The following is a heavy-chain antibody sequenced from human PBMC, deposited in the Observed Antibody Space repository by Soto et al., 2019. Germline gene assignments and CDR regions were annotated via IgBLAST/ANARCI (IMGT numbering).Heavy chain of an antibody. J-gene: IGHJ4*02. D-gene: IGHD1-26*01. CDR1: GGSVSNDAYY. Sequence: QVQLQESGPGLVKPSETLSLTCIVSGGSVSNDAYYWSWVRQRPGKGLEWIGYIYHSGSSYYNPSSKSRVTISADTAANQSSLKVSSVTAADTAVYYCARLGIGWEFPFDYWGQGTLVNVSS. V-gene: IGHV4-61*08. CDR3: ARLGIGWEFPFDY. CDR2: IYHSGSS.